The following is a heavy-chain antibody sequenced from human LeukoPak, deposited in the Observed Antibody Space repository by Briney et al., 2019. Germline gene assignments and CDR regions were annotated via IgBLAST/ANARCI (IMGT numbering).Heavy chain of an antibody. J-gene: IGHJ4*02. Sequence: GGSLRLSCAASGFTYSSYWMSWVRQAPEKGLAWVANLKQDGSEKYYVDSVKGRFTISRDNAKNSLYLQMNSLRAEDTAVYYCARGGCSSTSCYTQWFDYWGQGTLVTVSS. CDR2: LKQDGSEK. CDR1: GFTYSSYW. D-gene: IGHD2-2*02. CDR3: ARGGCSSTSCYTQWFDY. V-gene: IGHV3-7*01.